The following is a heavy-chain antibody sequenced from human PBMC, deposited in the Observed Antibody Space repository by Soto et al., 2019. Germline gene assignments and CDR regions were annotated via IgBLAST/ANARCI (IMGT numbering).Heavy chain of an antibody. CDR2: IWYDGSNK. Sequence: QVQLVESGGGVVQPGRSLRLSCAASGFTFSSYGMYWVRQAPGKGLEWVAVIWYDGSNKYYEDSVKGRFTISRDNSKNTLYLQMNSLRAEDTAVYYGARDEGFTFYWGQGTLVTVSS. CDR1: GFTFSSYG. V-gene: IGHV3-33*01. J-gene: IGHJ4*02. CDR3: ARDEGFTFY. D-gene: IGHD2-15*01.